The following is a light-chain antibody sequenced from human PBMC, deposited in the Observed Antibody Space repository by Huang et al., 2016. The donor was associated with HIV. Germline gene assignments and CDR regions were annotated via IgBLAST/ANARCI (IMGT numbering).Light chain of an antibody. J-gene: IGKJ5*01. Sequence: IVLTQSPATLSLSPGERATLSCRASQSVSTYLAWFQQKRGQPPRLLIYDVSTRATGIPARFRGSGSGTDLTLTISRLEPEDFAVYYCQQRGNWPFTFGQGTRLEIK. CDR2: DVS. CDR3: QQRGNWPFT. V-gene: IGKV3-11*01. CDR1: QSVSTY.